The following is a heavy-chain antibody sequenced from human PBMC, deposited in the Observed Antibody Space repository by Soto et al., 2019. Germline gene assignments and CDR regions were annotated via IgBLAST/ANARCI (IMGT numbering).Heavy chain of an antibody. CDR1: GFXFSSYA. V-gene: IGHV3-23*01. D-gene: IGHD2-2*01. Sequence: PGGSLXLSCAASGFXFSSYAMSWVRQAPGKGLEWVSAISGSGGSTYYADSVKGRFTISRDNSKNTLYLQMNSLRAEDTAVYYFAKGAIVVVPAAFIDYWGQGTLVTVSS. CDR3: AKGAIVVVPAAFIDY. CDR2: ISGSGGST. J-gene: IGHJ4*02.